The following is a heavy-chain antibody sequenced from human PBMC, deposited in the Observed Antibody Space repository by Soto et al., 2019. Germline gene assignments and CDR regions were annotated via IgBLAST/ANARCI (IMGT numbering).Heavy chain of an antibody. J-gene: IGHJ2*01. CDR2: ISYDGSNK. D-gene: IGHD2-15*01. CDR1: GFTFSSYA. V-gene: IGHV3-30-3*01. CDR3: ARGPYCSPPWYFDL. Sequence: QVQLVESGGGVVQPWRSLRLSCAASGFTFSSYAMHWVRQAPGKGLEWVAVISYDGSNKYYADSVKGRFTISRDNSKNTLYLQMNGLRAEDTAVYYCARGPYCSPPWYFDLWGRGTLVTVSS.